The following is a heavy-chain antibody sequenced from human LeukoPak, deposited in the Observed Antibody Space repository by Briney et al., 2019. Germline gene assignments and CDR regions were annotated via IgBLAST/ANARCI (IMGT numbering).Heavy chain of an antibody. CDR2: INPSGQTA. V-gene: IGHV1-46*01. Sequence: SVKVSCKASGYTFTNYDINWVRQAPGQGLEWMGVINPSGQTAWYAQRFQGRVTMTRDTPTSTLYMELFSLRSDDTATYYCVRDNSIADRGWWFDPWGRGTLVTVSS. CDR3: VRDNSIADRGWWFDP. J-gene: IGHJ5*02. CDR1: GYTFTNYD. D-gene: IGHD4-23*01.